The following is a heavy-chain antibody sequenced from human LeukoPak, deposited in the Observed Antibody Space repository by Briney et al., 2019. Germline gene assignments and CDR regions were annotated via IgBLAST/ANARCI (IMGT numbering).Heavy chain of an antibody. Sequence: SVKVSCKASGGTFSSYAISWVRQAPGQGLEWMGGIIPIFGTANYAQKFQGRVTITTDESTSTAYMELSSLRSEDTAVYYCARVTRGSSSALDYFDYWSQGTLVTVSS. CDR2: IIPIFGTA. CDR1: GGTFSSYA. D-gene: IGHD6-6*01. J-gene: IGHJ4*02. V-gene: IGHV1-69*05. CDR3: ARVTRGSSSALDYFDY.